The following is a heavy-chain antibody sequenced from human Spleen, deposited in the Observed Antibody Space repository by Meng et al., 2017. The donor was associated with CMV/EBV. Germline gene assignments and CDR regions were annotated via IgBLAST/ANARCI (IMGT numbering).Heavy chain of an antibody. Sequence: LRLSCTVSGGSISSGGYYWSWIRQHPGKGLEWIGYIYYSGSTYYNPSLKSRVTISVDTSKNQFSLKLSSVTAADTAVYYCARGRDGYSWGLMDVWGQGTTVTVSS. CDR2: IYYSGST. V-gene: IGHV4-31*03. J-gene: IGHJ6*02. D-gene: IGHD5-24*01. CDR3: ARGRDGYSWGLMDV. CDR1: GGSISSGGYY.